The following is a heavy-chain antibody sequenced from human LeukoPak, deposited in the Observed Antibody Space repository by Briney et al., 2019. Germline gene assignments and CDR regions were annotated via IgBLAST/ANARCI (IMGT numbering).Heavy chain of an antibody. CDR3: VRVAVPEKYFVY. V-gene: IGHV4-4*08. Sequence: SETLSLTCTVSGDSISSDYWTWIRPPPGKGLEWIGYIYSSGSTNYNPSLKSRVTISLDTSKNQFSLKLSSVTAADTAVYYCVRVAVPEKYFVYWGQGILVTVSS. J-gene: IGHJ4*02. CDR1: GDSISSDY. CDR2: IYSSGST. D-gene: IGHD4-17*01.